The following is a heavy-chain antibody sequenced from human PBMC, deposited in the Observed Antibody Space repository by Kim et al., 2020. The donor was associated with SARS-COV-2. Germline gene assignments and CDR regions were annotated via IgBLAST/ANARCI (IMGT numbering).Heavy chain of an antibody. J-gene: IGHJ3*02. V-gene: IGHV1-18*04. CDR2: ISAYNGNT. Sequence: ASVKVSCKASGYTFTSYGISWVRQAPGQGLEWMGWISAYNGNTNYAQKLQGRVTMTTDTSTSTAYMELRSLRSDDTAVYYCARDRGYYGSGSYSAFDIWGQGTMVTVSS. CDR1: GYTFTSYG. D-gene: IGHD3-10*01. CDR3: ARDRGYYGSGSYSAFDI.